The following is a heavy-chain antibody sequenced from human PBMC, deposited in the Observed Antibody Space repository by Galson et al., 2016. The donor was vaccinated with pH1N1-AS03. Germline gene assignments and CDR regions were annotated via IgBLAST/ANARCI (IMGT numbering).Heavy chain of an antibody. J-gene: IGHJ5*02. CDR2: IYWDDDK. V-gene: IGHV2-5*02. CDR1: GFSLRTSGVG. D-gene: IGHD4-17*01. CDR3: AHFLYGDYATWFDP. Sequence: PALVKPTQTLTLTCTSSGFSLRTSGVGVGWIRQPPGKALEWLALIYWDDDKHYSPSLKSRLTITEDTSKNQVVLTMTNMDPVDTATYYCAHFLYGDYATWFDPWGQGTLVTVSS.